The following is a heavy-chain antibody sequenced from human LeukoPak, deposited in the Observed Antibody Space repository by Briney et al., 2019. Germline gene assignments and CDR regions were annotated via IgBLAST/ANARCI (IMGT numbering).Heavy chain of an antibody. CDR3: ARDHADAFDI. CDR1: GVTFSSYW. Sequence: PGGSLRLSCAASGVTFSSYWMHWVRQAPGKGLVWVSHINSDGSTTNYADSVKGRFTISRDNAMNTLYLQMNSLRAEDTAVYSCARDHADAFDIWGQGTMVTVSS. J-gene: IGHJ3*02. V-gene: IGHV3-74*01. CDR2: INSDGSTT.